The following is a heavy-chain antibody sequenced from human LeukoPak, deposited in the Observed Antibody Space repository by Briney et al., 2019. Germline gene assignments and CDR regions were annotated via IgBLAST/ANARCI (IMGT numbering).Heavy chain of an antibody. D-gene: IGHD5-18*01. CDR2: IYSGGST. CDR1: GFTVSSNY. Sequence: GGSLRLSCAASGFTVSSNYMSWVRQAPGKGLEWVSVIYSGGSTYYADSVKGRFTISRDNSKNTLYLQMNSLRAEDTAVYYCARDRGAMAYWYFDLWGRGTLVTVSS. J-gene: IGHJ2*01. V-gene: IGHV3-53*01. CDR3: ARDRGAMAYWYFDL.